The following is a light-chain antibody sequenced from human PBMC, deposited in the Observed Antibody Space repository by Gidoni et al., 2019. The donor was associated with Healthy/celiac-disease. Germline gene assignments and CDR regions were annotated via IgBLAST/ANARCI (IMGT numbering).Light chain of an antibody. CDR1: QSVSSY. CDR2: GAS. CDR3: QQYNNWSWT. V-gene: IGKV3-15*01. Sequence: ELVMTQSPATLSVSPGERATLTCSASQSVSSYLAWYQQKPGQAPRLLIYGASTRATGTPARFSGSGSGTEFTLTTSSMQSEDFAVSYCQQYNNWSWTFXXXTKVEIK. J-gene: IGKJ1*01.